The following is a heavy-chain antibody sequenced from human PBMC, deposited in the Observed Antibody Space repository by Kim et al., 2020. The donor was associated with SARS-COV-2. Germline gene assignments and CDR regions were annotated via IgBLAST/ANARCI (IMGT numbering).Heavy chain of an antibody. CDR2: IIPIFGTA. Sequence: SVKVSCKASGGTFSSYAISWVRQAPGQGLEWMGGIIPIFGTANYAQKFQGRVTITADESTSTAYMELSSLRSEDTAVYYCAREGSSSWYVMTGNSYYYYGMDVRGQGATVNVSS. CDR1: GGTFSSYA. D-gene: IGHD6-13*01. CDR3: AREGSSSWYVMTGNSYYYYGMDV. J-gene: IGHJ6*02. V-gene: IGHV1-69*13.